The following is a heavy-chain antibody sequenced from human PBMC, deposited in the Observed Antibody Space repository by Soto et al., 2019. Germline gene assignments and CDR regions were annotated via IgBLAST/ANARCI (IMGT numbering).Heavy chain of an antibody. J-gene: IGHJ4*02. D-gene: IGHD5-12*01. CDR1: VFPFSNYA. V-gene: IGHV3-23*01. CDR3: ARSLFMVAHDNEPFDY. CDR2: ISGGGNDR. Sequence: PRGSLVLSCASSVFPFSNYAMSWVRQTPERGLEWVAAISGGGNDRYYADFVKGRFTFSRDNSRNILYLQVTSLRAEDTATYYCARSLFMVAHDNEPFDYWGQGTLVTVSS.